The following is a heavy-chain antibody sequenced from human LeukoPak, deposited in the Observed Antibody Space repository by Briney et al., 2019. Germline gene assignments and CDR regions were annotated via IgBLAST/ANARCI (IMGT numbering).Heavy chain of an antibody. Sequence: PGGSLRLYCAAYGFTVCSNEMSWLRQAPGKGLEWVSYIRAGSTYYADSVKGRFTISRDNSKNTLYLRMNSLRAEDTAVYYCAKDLGIAMVRGIFDYWGQRTLVTVSS. CDR1: GFTVCSNE. V-gene: IGHV3-38-3*01. CDR2: IRAGST. CDR3: AKDLGIAMVRGIFDY. J-gene: IGHJ4*02. D-gene: IGHD3-10*01.